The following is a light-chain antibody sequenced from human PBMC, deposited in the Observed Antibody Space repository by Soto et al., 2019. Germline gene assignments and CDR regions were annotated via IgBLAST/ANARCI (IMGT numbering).Light chain of an antibody. V-gene: IGLV3-1*01. CDR2: QDS. Sequence: SYELTPPPSVSVSPGQTASITCSGDKLGDKYACWYQQKPGQSPVLVIYQDSKRPSGIPERFSGSNSGNTATLTISGTQAMDVADYYCQAGGVFGGGTKVTVL. CDR1: KLGDKY. CDR3: QAGGV. J-gene: IGLJ3*02.